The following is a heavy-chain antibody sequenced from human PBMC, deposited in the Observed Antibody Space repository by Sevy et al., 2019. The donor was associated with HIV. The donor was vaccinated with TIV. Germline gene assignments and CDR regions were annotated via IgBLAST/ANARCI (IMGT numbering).Heavy chain of an antibody. CDR2: IYYSGST. CDR3: ARRGYYYDSSEYYFDY. J-gene: IGHJ4*02. CDR1: GGSISSSSYY. D-gene: IGHD3-22*01. Sequence: SETLSLTCTVSGGSISSSSYYWGWIRQPPGKGLEWIGSIYYSGSTYYNPSLKSRVTISVDTSKNQFSLKLSSVTAADTAVYYCARRGYYYDSSEYYFDYWGQRTLVTASS. V-gene: IGHV4-39*01.